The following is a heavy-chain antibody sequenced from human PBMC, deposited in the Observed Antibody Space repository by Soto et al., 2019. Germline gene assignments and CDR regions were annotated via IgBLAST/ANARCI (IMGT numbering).Heavy chain of an antibody. CDR3: ARQYRIYCSSTSCKRPYYYYYYYMDV. J-gene: IGHJ6*03. CDR1: GYTFTSYA. D-gene: IGHD2-2*01. V-gene: IGHV1-3*01. CDR2: INAGNGNT. Sequence: ASVKVSCKASGYTFTSYAMHWVRQAPGQRLEWMGWINAGNGNTKYSQKFQGRVTITRDTSASTAYMELSSLRSEDTAVYYCARQYRIYCSSTSCKRPYYYYYYYMDVWGKGTTVTVSS.